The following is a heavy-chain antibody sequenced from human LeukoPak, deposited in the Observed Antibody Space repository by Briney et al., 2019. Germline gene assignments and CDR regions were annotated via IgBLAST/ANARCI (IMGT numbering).Heavy chain of an antibody. CDR2: ILHNSATI. V-gene: IGHV3-48*04. Sequence: GGSLRLSCAASGFTFSSYSMNWVRQAPGKGLEWLSYILHNSATIYYANSVKGRFTISRDNAKNSLYLQMNSLRAEDTAVYYCARAYYYGSGTYPDSWGQGTLVTVSS. CDR3: ARAYYYGSGTYPDS. D-gene: IGHD3-10*01. CDR1: GFTFSSYS. J-gene: IGHJ5*01.